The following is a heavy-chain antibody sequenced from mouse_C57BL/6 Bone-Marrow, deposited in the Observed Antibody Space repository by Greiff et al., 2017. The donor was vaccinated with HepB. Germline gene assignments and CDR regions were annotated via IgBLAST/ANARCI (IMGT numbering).Heavy chain of an antibody. CDR3: ARRYYGSSWYFDV. Sequence: EVQLQESGAELVRPGASVKLSCTASGFNIKDDYMHWVKQRPEQGLEWIGWIDPENGDTEYASKFQGKATLTVDTSSSTAYMQLSSLTSEDSAVYYCARRYYGSSWYFDVWGTGTTVTVSS. CDR1: GFNIKDDY. D-gene: IGHD1-1*01. V-gene: IGHV14-4*01. CDR2: IDPENGDT. J-gene: IGHJ1*03.